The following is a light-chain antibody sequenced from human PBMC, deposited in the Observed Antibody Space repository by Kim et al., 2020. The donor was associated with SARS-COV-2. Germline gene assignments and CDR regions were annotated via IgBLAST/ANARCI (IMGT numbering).Light chain of an antibody. V-gene: IGKV3-15*01. CDR3: KQYNNLPLRT. CDR1: QSVSDN. J-gene: IGKJ1*01. CDR2: GAS. Sequence: EIVMTQSPATLSVSPGERVTLSCRASQSVSDNLAWYQWRPGQAPRLLIYGASTRATGIPDRFSGSGSGTEFTLIISGLQSEDFAVYYCKQYNNLPLRTFGKGTKVDIK.